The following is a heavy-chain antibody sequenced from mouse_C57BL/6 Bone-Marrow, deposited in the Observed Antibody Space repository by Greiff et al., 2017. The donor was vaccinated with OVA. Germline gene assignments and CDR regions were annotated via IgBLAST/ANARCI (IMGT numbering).Heavy chain of an antibody. CDR3: AREDYGSSYTWYFDV. V-gene: IGHV1-53*01. D-gene: IGHD1-1*01. Sequence: QVQLQQPGTELVKPGASVKLSCKASGYTFTSYWMHWVKQRPGQGLEWIGNINPSNGGTNYNEKLKSKATLTVDKSSSTAYMQLSSLTSEDSAVYYCAREDYGSSYTWYFDVWGTGTTVTVSS. J-gene: IGHJ1*03. CDR2: INPSNGGT. CDR1: GYTFTSYW.